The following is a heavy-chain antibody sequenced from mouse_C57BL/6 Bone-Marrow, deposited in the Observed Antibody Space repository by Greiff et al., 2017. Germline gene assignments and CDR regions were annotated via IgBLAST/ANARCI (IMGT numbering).Heavy chain of an antibody. J-gene: IGHJ4*01. D-gene: IGHD1-1*01. V-gene: IGHV1-18*01. CDR1: GYTFPDYN. CDR3: ARATTVPLYYAMDY. CDR2: INPNNGGT. Sequence: EVQLQQSGPELVKPGASVKIPCKASGYTFPDYNMDWVKQSHGKSLEWIGDINPNNGGTIYNQKFKGKATLTVDKSSSTAYMGLRSLTAEDTAVYYWARATTVPLYYAMDYWGQGTSVTVSS.